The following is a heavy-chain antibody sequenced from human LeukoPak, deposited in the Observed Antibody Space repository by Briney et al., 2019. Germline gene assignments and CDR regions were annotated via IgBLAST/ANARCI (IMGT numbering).Heavy chain of an antibody. V-gene: IGHV3-30*04. Sequence: GGSLRLSCTASGFTFSSYAMHWVRQAPGKGLEWVAVISYDGSNKYYADSVKGRFTISRDNSKNTLYLQMNSLRAEDTAVYYCARNPRRRRCFDWAGYYYYGMDVWGQGTTVTVSS. CDR1: GFTFSSYA. CDR3: ARNPRRRRCFDWAGYYYYGMDV. J-gene: IGHJ6*02. D-gene: IGHD3-9*01. CDR2: ISYDGSNK.